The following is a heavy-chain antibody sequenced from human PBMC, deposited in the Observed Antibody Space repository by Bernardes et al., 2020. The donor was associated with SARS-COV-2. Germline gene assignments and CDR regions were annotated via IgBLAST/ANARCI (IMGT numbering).Heavy chain of an antibody. CDR2: INHSGGT. CDR3: TRHGGRHFDF. J-gene: IGHJ4*02. V-gene: IGHV4-34*01. CDR1: GGSFSGY. Sequence: SETLSLTCAVYGGSFSGYWSWIRQPPGKGLEWLVEINHSGGTKYNPSLKSRVSISVDTSKNQFSLRLNSVTAADTAVYYCTRHGGRHFDFWDQGTLVTVSS. D-gene: IGHD2-15*01.